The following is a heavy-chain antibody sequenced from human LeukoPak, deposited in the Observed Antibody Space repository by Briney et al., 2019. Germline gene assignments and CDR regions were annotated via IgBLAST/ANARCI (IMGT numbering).Heavy chain of an antibody. CDR2: ISSSGATM. V-gene: IGHV3-48*03. D-gene: IGHD2-2*01. J-gene: IGHJ4*02. CDR1: GFSFTSFE. CDR3: ARDPYCSSTICYSSGAADY. Sequence: GGSLRLSCAASGFSFTSFEMNWVRQAPGKGLEWVSYISSSGATMYYADSVKGRFTISRDNAKNSLYLQMNSLRAEDTAVYYCARDPYCSSTICYSSGAADYWGQGTLVTVSS.